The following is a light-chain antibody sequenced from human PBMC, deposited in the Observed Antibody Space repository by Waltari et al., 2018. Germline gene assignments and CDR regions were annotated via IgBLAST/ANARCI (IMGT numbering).Light chain of an antibody. CDR3: QQYNSYSPRWT. Sequence: DIQMTQAPSSLSASVGDRVTITCLASQSISSWLAWYQQKPGKAPKLLIYTAFILESGVPSRFSGSGSGTEFTLTISSLQPDECATYYCQQYNSYSPRWTFGQGTKVEIK. CDR2: TAF. V-gene: IGKV1-5*03. J-gene: IGKJ1*01. CDR1: QSISSW.